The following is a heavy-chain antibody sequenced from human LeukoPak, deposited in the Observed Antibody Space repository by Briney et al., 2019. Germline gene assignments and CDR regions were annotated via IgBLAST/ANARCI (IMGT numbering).Heavy chain of an antibody. CDR1: GFTFSSYA. CDR2: ISYDGSNK. V-gene: IGHV3-30-3*01. CDR3: ARDAGEVGADYLDY. D-gene: IGHD1-26*01. Sequence: GRSLRLTCAASGFTFSSYAMHWVRQAPGKGLEWVAVISYDGSNKYYADSVKGRFTISRDNSKNTLYLQMNSLRAEDTAVYYCARDAGEVGADYLDYWGQGTLVTVSS. J-gene: IGHJ4*02.